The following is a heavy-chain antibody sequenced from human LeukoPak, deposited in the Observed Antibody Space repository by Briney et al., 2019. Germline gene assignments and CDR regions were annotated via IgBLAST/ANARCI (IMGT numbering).Heavy chain of an antibody. D-gene: IGHD5-12*01. CDR3: ARDRVWWLQDDY. J-gene: IGHJ4*02. Sequence: PGGSLRLSCAASGFTFSSYEMNWVRQAPGKGLEWVSYISSSGSTIYYADSVKGRFTISRDNAKNSLYLQMNSLRAEGTAVYYCARDRVWWLQDDYWGQGTLVTVSS. V-gene: IGHV3-48*03. CDR1: GFTFSSYE. CDR2: ISSSGSTI.